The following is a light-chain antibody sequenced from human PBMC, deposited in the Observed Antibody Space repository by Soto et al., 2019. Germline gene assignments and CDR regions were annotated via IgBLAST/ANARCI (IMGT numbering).Light chain of an antibody. CDR3: SSYTSSTTRV. Sequence: QSALTQPASVSGSPGQSITISCTGTSSDVGGFNYVSWYQQYPGKAPKLMIYSVSNRPSGVSNHFSGSKSGNTASLTISGLQAEDEADYYCSSYTSSTTRVFGGGTKLTVL. V-gene: IGLV2-14*01. J-gene: IGLJ3*02. CDR2: SVS. CDR1: SSDVGGFNY.